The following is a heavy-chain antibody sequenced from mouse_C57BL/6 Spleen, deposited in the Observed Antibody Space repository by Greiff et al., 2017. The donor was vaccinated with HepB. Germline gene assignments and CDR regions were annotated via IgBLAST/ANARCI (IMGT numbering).Heavy chain of an antibody. CDR3: ARDDYGLAWFAY. CDR2: ISYDGSN. D-gene: IGHD2-4*01. CDR1: GYSITSGYY. Sequence: EVKLMESGPGLVKPSQSLSLTCSVTGYSITSGYYWNWIRQFPGNKLEWMGYISYDGSNNYNPSLKNRISITRDTSKNQFFLKLNSVTTEDTATYYCARDDYGLAWFAYWGQGTLVTVSA. J-gene: IGHJ3*01. V-gene: IGHV3-6*01.